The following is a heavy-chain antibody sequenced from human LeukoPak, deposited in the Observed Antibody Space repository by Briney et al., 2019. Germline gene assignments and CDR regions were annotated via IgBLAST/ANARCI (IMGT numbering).Heavy chain of an antibody. J-gene: IGHJ4*02. Sequence: PGGSLRLSCAASGFTFSIYGIHWVRQAPGKGLEWVTFITNDGRYKYYADSVKGRFTISRDNSKNTLYLQMNSLITEDTAVYYCAKIEVVLDDFWGQGTLVTVSS. CDR3: AKIEVVLDDF. CDR2: ITNDGRYK. D-gene: IGHD2-21*01. V-gene: IGHV3-30*02. CDR1: GFTFSIYG.